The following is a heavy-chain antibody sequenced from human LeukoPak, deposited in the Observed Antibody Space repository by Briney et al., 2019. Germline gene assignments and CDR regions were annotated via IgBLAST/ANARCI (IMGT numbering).Heavy chain of an antibody. CDR1: GLTFSSSW. Sequence: GGSLRLSCAASGLTFSSSWMAWVRQAPGKGLEWVGNIKEDGTAKNYVVSVRGRFTISRDNAKNTLYLQMNSLRAEDTAVYYCTRGGAIVVAGPPPEFEHYYYYYGMDVWGQGTTVTVSS. D-gene: IGHD6-19*01. CDR3: TRGGAIVVAGPPPEFEHYYYYYGMDV. V-gene: IGHV3-7*01. J-gene: IGHJ6*02. CDR2: IKEDGTAK.